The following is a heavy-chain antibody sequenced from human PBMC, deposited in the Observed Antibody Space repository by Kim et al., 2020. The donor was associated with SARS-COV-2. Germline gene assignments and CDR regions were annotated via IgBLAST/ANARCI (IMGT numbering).Heavy chain of an antibody. D-gene: IGHD7-27*01. V-gene: IGHV3-23*01. CDR1: GFIFSNNA. Sequence: GGSLRLSCAASGFIFSNNALSWFRQGPGKGLEWVSDIRHTCSTYYADYVRRRFTVSRDNSRNTAYLQMNSRRAEDTAVSYCSGHGDSSSWGLGTLVTVAS. CDR3: SGHGDSSS. J-gene: IGHJ5*02. CDR2: IRHTCST.